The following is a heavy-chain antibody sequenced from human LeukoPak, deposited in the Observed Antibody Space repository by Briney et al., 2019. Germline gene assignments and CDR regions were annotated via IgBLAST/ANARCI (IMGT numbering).Heavy chain of an antibody. CDR1: GFTFNLYA. CDR2: GGSGGST. Sequence: GGSLRVSCAASGFTFNLYAMNWVRRAPGKGLEWVSYGGSGGSTYYADSVKGRFTVSRDNSKSTLYLQMNSLTAEDTAVYYCAKMRGQYYHSYYMGAWGKGTTVTVSS. CDR3: AKMRGQYYHSYYMGA. J-gene: IGHJ6*03. V-gene: IGHV3-23*01.